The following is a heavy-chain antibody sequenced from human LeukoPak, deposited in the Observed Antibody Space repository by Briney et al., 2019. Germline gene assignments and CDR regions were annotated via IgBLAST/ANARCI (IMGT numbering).Heavy chain of an antibody. CDR3: ARGVGWAVPSQYYGMDV. V-gene: IGHV4-31*03. D-gene: IGHD2-2*01. J-gene: IGHJ6*02. CDR2: IYYSGST. CDR1: GGSISSGGYC. Sequence: PSETLSLTCTVSGGSISSGGYCWSWIRQHPGKGLEWIGYIYYSGSTYYNPSLKSRVTISVDTSKNQFSLKLSSVTAADTAVYYCARGVGWAVPSQYYGMDVWGQGTTVTVSS.